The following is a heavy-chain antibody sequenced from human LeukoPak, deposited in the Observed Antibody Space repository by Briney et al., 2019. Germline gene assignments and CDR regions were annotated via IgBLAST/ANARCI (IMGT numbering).Heavy chain of an antibody. CDR2: IYYSGSA. CDR1: GGSMNSYY. Sequence: SETLSLTCSVSGGSMNSYYWSWIRQSPGKGLEWIGYIYYSGSANYNPSLKSRVTISVDTSKNQFSLKLSSVTAADTAVYYCARHVWLQPFDYWGQGTLVTVSS. CDR3: ARHVWLQPFDY. D-gene: IGHD3-9*01. V-gene: IGHV4-59*08. J-gene: IGHJ4*02.